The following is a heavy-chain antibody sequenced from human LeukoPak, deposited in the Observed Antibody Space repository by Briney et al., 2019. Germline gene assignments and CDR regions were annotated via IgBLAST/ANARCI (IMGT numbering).Heavy chain of an antibody. J-gene: IGHJ1*01. V-gene: IGHV4-34*01. CDR1: GGSFSGYY. CDR2: INHSGST. CDR3: ARTFGSGSYYLPAFQH. Sequence: SETLSLTCAVSGGSFSGYYWSWIRQPPGKGLEWIGEINHSGSTNYNPSLKSRVTISVDTSKNQFSLKLSSVTAADTAVVYCARTFGSGSYYLPAFQHWGQGTLVSVSS. D-gene: IGHD3-10*01.